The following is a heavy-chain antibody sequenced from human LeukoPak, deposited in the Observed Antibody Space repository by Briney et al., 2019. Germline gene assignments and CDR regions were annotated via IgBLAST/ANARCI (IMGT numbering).Heavy chain of an antibody. D-gene: IGHD2-15*01. CDR2: IRYDGSNK. J-gene: IGHJ6*03. Sequence: PGGSLRLSCAASGFTFSSYGMHWVRQAPGKGLEWVAFIRYDGSNKYYADSVKGRFTISRDNSKNTLYLQMNSLRAEDTAVYYCAKAWTHCSGGSCYSDYYYYMDVWGKGTTVTISS. V-gene: IGHV3-30*02. CDR3: AKAWTHCSGGSCYSDYYYYMDV. CDR1: GFTFSSYG.